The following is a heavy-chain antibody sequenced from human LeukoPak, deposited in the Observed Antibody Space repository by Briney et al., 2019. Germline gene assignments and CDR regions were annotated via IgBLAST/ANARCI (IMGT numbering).Heavy chain of an antibody. CDR3: TTGTPIDY. V-gene: IGHV3-15*01. CDR2: IKDKTDGGTI. Sequence: WGSLRLSCATSGITFTDAWLSWVRQTPEKGLEWVARIKDKTDGGTIDYAVPVRGRFTISRDDSRNMLYLQMDSLKSEDTAVYYCTTGTPIDYWGQGTLVTVSS. D-gene: IGHD2-15*01. CDR1: GITFTDAW. J-gene: IGHJ4*02.